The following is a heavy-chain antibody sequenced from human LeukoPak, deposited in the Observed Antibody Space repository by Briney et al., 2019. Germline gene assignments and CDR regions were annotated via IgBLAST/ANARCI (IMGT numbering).Heavy chain of an antibody. CDR1: GGSISSYY. V-gene: IGHV4-59*01. D-gene: IGHD3-22*01. Sequence: PSETLSLTCTVSGGSISSYYWSWIRQPPGKGLEWIGYIYYSGSTNYNPSLKSRVTISVDTSKNQFSLKLSSVTAADTAVYYCARDNYDRSGYYLDYWGQGTLVTVSS. J-gene: IGHJ4*02. CDR3: ARDNYDRSGYYLDY. CDR2: IYYSGST.